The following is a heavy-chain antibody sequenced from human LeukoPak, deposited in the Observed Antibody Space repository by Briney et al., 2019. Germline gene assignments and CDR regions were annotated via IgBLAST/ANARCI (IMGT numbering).Heavy chain of an antibody. CDR3: ARGGCGGDCKTSYYFDY. CDR2: IYHSGTT. CDR1: GGSISSTNW. J-gene: IGHJ4*02. Sequence: SGTLSLTCAVSGGSISSTNWWSWVRQPPGKGLEWIGEIYHSGTTNCNPSLKSRVTISVDKSKNQFSLKLSSVTAADTAVYYCARGGCGGDCKTSYYFDYWGQGTLVTVSS. V-gene: IGHV4-4*02. D-gene: IGHD2-21*02.